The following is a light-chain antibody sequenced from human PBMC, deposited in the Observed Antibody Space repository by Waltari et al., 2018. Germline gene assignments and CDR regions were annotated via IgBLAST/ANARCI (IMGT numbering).Light chain of an antibody. V-gene: IGKV3-11*01. J-gene: IGKJ4*01. CDR1: QRVDMY. CDR3: QQRRNWPLT. CDR2: DTS. Sequence: EIVLTQSPATLSLSPGERATLLCRASQRVDMYLAWYQQRPGPAPRLLISDTSNRATDGAARCSGSGSETDVSLTISSREPEDFAVYYCQQRRNWPLTFGGGTKVEIK.